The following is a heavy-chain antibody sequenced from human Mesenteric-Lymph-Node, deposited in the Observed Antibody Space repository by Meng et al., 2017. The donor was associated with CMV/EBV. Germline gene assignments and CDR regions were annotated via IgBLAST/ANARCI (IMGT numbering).Heavy chain of an antibody. V-gene: IGHV1-69*04. Sequence: ASGGTFSTSVISWVRQAPGQGLEWMGRIIPIFGIANYAQKFQGRVTITADKSTSTAYMELSSLRSEDTAMYYCARDLEIPVAGPFDSWGQGTLVTVSS. CDR1: GGTFSTSV. CDR3: ARDLEIPVAGPFDS. D-gene: IGHD6-19*01. CDR2: IIPIFGIA. J-gene: IGHJ4*02.